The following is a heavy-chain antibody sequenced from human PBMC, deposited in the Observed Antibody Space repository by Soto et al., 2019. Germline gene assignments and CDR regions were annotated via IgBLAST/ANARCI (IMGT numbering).Heavy chain of an antibody. D-gene: IGHD3-10*01. CDR1: GYTFTSYG. J-gene: IGHJ3*02. CDR2: INAANGDT. CDR3: AAGVDAFDI. Sequence: ASVKVSCKASGYTFTSYGIHWVRQAPGQRLEWMGWINAANGDTKYSPKFQGRVTITRDTSASTAYMELSSLRSEDTAVYYCAAGVDAFDIWGQGTMVTVSS. V-gene: IGHV1-3*01.